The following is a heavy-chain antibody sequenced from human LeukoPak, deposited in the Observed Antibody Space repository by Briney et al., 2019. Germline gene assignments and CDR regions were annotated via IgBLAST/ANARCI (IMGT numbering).Heavy chain of an antibody. Sequence: GGSLRLSCAASGFTFSSYSMNWVRQAPGKGLEWVAFIRYDGSNKYYADSVKGRFTISRDNSKNTLYLQMNSLRAEDTAVYYCAKDPSNCSSTSCYLGGDYYYMDVWGKGTTVTVSS. CDR3: AKDPSNCSSTSCYLGGDYYYMDV. D-gene: IGHD2-2*01. J-gene: IGHJ6*03. CDR2: IRYDGSNK. V-gene: IGHV3-30*02. CDR1: GFTFSSYS.